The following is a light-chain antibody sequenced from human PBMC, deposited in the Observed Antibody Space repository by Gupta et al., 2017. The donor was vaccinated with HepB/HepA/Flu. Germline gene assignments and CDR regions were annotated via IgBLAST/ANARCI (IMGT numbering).Light chain of an antibody. J-gene: IGKJ2*02. CDR1: QSISSY. CDR2: AAS. CDR3: QQSDSTPST. Sequence: DIQMTQSPSSLSASVGDRVTITCRASQSISSYLNWYQQKPGKAPKLLIYAASSLQSEVPSRFSGSGSGTDFTLAISRLQPEDFATYYCQQSDSTPSTFGQGTKMEIK. V-gene: IGKV1-39*01.